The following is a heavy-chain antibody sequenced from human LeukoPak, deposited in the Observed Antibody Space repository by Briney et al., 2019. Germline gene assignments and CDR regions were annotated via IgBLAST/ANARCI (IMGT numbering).Heavy chain of an antibody. CDR3: ARHAVLWFGELLNPSPYYYYMDV. CDR1: GGSFSGYY. CDR2: INHSGST. J-gene: IGHJ6*03. D-gene: IGHD3-10*01. V-gene: IGHV4-34*01. Sequence: SETLSLTCAVYGGSFSGYYWSWIRQPPGKGLEWIGEINHSGSTNYNPSLKSRVTITVDTSKNQFSLKLSSVTAADTAVYYCARHAVLWFGELLNPSPYYYYMDVWGKGTTVTISS.